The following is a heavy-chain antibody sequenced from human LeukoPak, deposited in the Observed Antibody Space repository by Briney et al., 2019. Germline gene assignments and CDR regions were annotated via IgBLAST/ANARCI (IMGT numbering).Heavy chain of an antibody. V-gene: IGHV3-21*01. CDR1: GFTFSSYS. D-gene: IGHD3-3*01. Sequence: PGGSLRLSCAASGFTFSSYSMNWVRQAPGKGLEWVSSISSSSSYIYYADSVKGRFTISRDNAKNTLYLQMNSLRAEDTAVYYCARGSYDFWSGYNNWFDPWGQGTLVTVSS. CDR2: ISSSSSYI. CDR3: ARGSYDFWSGYNNWFDP. J-gene: IGHJ5*02.